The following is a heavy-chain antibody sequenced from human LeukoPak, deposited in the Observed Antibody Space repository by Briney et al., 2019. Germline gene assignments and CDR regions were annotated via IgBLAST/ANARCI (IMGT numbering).Heavy chain of an antibody. CDR2: ISYDGSNK. V-gene: IGHV3-30*18. J-gene: IGHJ6*02. D-gene: IGHD3-10*01. CDR1: GFTFSSCG. Sequence: GGSLRLSCAASGFTFSSCGMHWVRQAPGKGLEWVAVISYDGSNKYYADSVKGRFTISRDNSKNTLYLQMNSLRAEDTAVYYCAKDMARGYGMDVWGQGTTVTVSS. CDR3: AKDMARGYGMDV.